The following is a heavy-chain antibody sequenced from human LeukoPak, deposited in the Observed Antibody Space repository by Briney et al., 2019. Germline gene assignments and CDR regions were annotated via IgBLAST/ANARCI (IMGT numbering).Heavy chain of an antibody. CDR1: GYTFTSYY. V-gene: IGHV1-46*01. CDR2: INPSGGST. CDR3: ARDGAGSLWFGELLSKYFDY. D-gene: IGHD3-10*01. J-gene: IGHJ4*02. Sequence: GASVKVSCKASGYTFTSYYMHWVRQAPGQGLEWMGIINPSGGSTSYAQKFQGRVTMTRGTSTSTVYMELSSLRSEDTAVYYCARDGAGSLWFGELLSKYFDYWGQGTLVTVSS.